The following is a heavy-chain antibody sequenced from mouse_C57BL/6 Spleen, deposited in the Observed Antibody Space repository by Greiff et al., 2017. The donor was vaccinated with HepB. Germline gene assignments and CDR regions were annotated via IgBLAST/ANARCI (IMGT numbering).Heavy chain of an antibody. J-gene: IGHJ1*03. CDR3: AKANWAPLYWYFDV. Sequence: SGAELVRPGASVKMSCKASGYTFTSYNMHWVKQTPRQGLEWIGAIYPGNGDTSYNQKFKGKATLTVDKSSSTAYMQLSSLTSEDSAVYFCAKANWAPLYWYFDVWGTGTTVTVSS. D-gene: IGHD4-1*01. CDR2: IYPGNGDT. CDR1: GYTFTSYN. V-gene: IGHV1-12*01.